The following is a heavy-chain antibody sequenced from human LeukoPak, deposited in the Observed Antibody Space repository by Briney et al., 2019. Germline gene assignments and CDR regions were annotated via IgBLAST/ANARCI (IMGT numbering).Heavy chain of an antibody. CDR3: ARGPRGYSYGWRAFEI. CDR2: IYYSGST. D-gene: IGHD5-18*01. J-gene: IGHJ3*02. CDR1: GGSISNYY. V-gene: IGHV4-59*01. Sequence: SETLSRTCTVSGGSISNYYLSWIRQPPGQGLEWIGYIYYSGSTNFNPSLKSRVTISVDTSKNQSSLKLSSVTAGGTAVYYWARGPRGYSYGWRAFEIWGQGTMVTVSS.